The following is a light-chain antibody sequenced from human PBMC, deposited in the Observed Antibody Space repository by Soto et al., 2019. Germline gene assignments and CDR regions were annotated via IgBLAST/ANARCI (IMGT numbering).Light chain of an antibody. CDR1: QGVTTN. CDR2: DVS. Sequence: EIRMTHSPVTLSVSPGEGATLSFRAAQGVTTNFAWYTPKSGQSPRLLIYDVSNRATGVPARFSVSGSETDGTLTLRGLRSEEAAVDFGQTSNNWPFSVGQGPQLAIK. J-gene: IGKJ5*01. CDR3: QTSNNWPFS. V-gene: IGKV3-15*01.